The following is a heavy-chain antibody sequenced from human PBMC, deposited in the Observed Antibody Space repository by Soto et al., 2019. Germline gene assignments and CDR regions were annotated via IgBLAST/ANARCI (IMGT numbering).Heavy chain of an antibody. V-gene: IGHV4-4*02. D-gene: IGHD6-13*01. CDR3: ARVRYSSSYFDY. CDR2: VFHSGST. CDR1: SGSISSSNW. Sequence: SETLSLTCAVSSGSISSSNWWCWVRQPPGKGLECIGEVFHSGSTNYNPSLKSRVTISVDKSKNQFSLNLSSVTAADTAVYYCARVRYSSSYFDYWGQGTLVTVSS. J-gene: IGHJ4*02.